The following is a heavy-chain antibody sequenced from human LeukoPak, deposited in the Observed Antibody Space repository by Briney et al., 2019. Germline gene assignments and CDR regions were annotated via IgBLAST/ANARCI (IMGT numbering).Heavy chain of an antibody. D-gene: IGHD4-17*01. Sequence: SVKVSCKASGGTFSSYTISWVRQAPGQALEWMGRIIPILRIANNAQKFKGRVTITEKKSTSTAYMELSSLRSEDPAVYYCARDNYGDSSDYWGQGTLVTVSS. CDR3: ARDNYGDSSDY. V-gene: IGHV1-69*04. CDR2: IIPILRIA. J-gene: IGHJ4*02. CDR1: GGTFSSYT.